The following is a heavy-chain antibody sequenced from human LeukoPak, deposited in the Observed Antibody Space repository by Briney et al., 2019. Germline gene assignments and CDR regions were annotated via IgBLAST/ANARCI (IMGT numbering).Heavy chain of an antibody. V-gene: IGHV3-7*01. D-gene: IGHD2-15*01. CDR2: ISNDASAT. CDR3: ASSFTPYYYDV. CDR1: GFSFSKYF. Sequence: AESLRLSCAASGFSFSKYFMSWARQAPGKGLEWVATISNDASATTYGSSVWGGVTISRDNAQNSVFLQMHSLRAGDTAVYYCASSFTPYYYDVWGQGILVTVSS. J-gene: IGHJ4*02.